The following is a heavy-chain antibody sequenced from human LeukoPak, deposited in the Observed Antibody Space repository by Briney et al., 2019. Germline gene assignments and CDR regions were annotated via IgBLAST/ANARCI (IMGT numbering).Heavy chain of an antibody. CDR3: VKDRGSHVTDY. D-gene: IGHD1-26*01. J-gene: IGHJ4*02. CDR1: GGSISSNTCY. V-gene: IGHV4-39*07. Sequence: SETLSLTCTVSGGSISSNTCYWGWIRQPPGKGLEWIGTICSSGSTYYNPSLKSRLTISVDTSKNQFSLKLSSVTAADTAIYYCVKDRGSHVTDYWGQGTLVTVSS. CDR2: ICSSGST.